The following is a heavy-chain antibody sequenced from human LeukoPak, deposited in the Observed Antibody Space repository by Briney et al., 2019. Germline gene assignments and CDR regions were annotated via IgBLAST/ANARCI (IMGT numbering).Heavy chain of an antibody. V-gene: IGHV3-15*01. D-gene: IGHD3-16*02. CDR2: IKSKTDGGTT. Sequence: GGSLRLSCAASGFTFSNAWMSWVRQAPGKGLEWVGRIKSKTDGGTTDYAAPVKGRFTISRDDSKNTLYLQMNSLKTEDTAVYYCTRSGFYVWGSYRYTPSYDFDYWGQGTLVTVSS. J-gene: IGHJ4*02. CDR3: TRSGFYVWGSYRYTPSYDFDY. CDR1: GFTFSNAW.